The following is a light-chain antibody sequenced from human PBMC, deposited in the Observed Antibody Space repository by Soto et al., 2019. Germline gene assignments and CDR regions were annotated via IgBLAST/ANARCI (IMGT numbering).Light chain of an antibody. V-gene: IGKV3-20*01. CDR1: ESVIKY. CDR2: GAS. CDR3: KQYSSSPPIT. Sequence: EIVLTQSPGTLSLSPGERATIPCRASESVIKYLAWYQQKPGQAPRLLIHGASSRATGIPDRFSGSGSGTDFTLTINRLEPEDFAVYYCKQYSSSPPITFGQGTRLEIK. J-gene: IGKJ5*01.